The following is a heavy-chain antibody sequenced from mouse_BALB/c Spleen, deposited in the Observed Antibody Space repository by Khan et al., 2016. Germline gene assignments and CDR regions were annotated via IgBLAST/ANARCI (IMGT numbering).Heavy chain of an antibody. V-gene: IGHV2-6-7*01. CDR1: GFSLTGFS. J-gene: IGHJ3*01. D-gene: IGHD2-4*01. Sequence: VQLQESGPGLVAPSQSLSITCTVSGFSLTGFSVNWVHQPPGKALEWLGMIWGDGSTDYNSALKSRLSFNRDDSKSQVFLKMNSLQTDDTARYFCASYYDYDGGFAYWGQGTLVTVSA. CDR2: IWGDGST. CDR3: ASYYDYDGGFAY.